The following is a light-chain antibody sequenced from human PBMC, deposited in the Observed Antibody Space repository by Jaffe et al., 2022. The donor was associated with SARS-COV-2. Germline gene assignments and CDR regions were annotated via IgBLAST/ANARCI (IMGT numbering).Light chain of an antibody. J-gene: IGLJ3*02. CDR3: MIWYSSAWV. Sequence: QAVLTQPSSLSASPGASASLTCTLRSGINVGTYRIYWYQQKPGSPPQYLLRYKSDSDKQQGSGVPSRFSGSKDASANAGILLISGLQSEDEADYYCMIWYSSAWVIGGGTKLTVL. CDR1: SGINVGTYR. V-gene: IGLV5-45*03. CDR2: YKSDSDK.